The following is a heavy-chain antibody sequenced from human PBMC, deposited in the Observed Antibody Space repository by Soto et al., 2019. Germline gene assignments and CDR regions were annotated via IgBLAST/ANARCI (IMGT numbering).Heavy chain of an antibody. CDR2: ISSTGDTT. J-gene: IGHJ4*02. Sequence: GGSLRLSWAAPGVTFSTYSFNWVRQAPGKGLEWVSYISSTGDTTHYADSVKGRFTISRDNAKNSLYLQMNSLRDEDTAVYYCARAGRVTIFGVVILWGLGTLVTVSS. V-gene: IGHV3-48*02. D-gene: IGHD3-3*01. CDR3: ARAGRVTIFGVVIL. CDR1: GVTFSTYS.